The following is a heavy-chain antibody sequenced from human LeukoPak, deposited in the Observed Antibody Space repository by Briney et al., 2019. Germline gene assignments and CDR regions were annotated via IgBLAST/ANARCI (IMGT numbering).Heavy chain of an antibody. CDR2: ISSSSSYI. CDR3: AVGYGDYARNYFDY. J-gene: IGHJ4*02. Sequence: PGGSLRLSCAASGFTFSSYSMNWVRQAPGKGLEWVSSISSSSSYIYYADSVKGRFTISRDNAKNSLYPQMNSLRAEDTAVYYCAVGYGDYARNYFDYWGQGTLVTVSS. CDR1: GFTFSSYS. D-gene: IGHD4-17*01. V-gene: IGHV3-21*01.